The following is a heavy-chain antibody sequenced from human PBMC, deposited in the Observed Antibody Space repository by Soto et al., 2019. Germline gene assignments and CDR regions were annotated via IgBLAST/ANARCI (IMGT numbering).Heavy chain of an antibody. V-gene: IGHV3-74*01. CDR2: LSSDGSST. D-gene: IGHD6-19*01. J-gene: IGHJ4*02. CDR3: ARGAKGQWLVDF. Sequence: GGSLRLSCVASGFTFSNYWMHWVRQTPGEGLVWVSRLSSDGSSTDYADSVKGRFSISRDNAKNTVYLQMNSLRADDTALYYCARGAKGQWLVDFWGQGTLVTVSS. CDR1: GFTFSNYW.